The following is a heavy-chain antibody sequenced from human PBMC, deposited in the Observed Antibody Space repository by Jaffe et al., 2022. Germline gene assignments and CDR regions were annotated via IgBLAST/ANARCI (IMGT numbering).Heavy chain of an antibody. CDR3: ARGAAAAGGGVDY. D-gene: IGHD6-13*01. J-gene: IGHJ4*02. Sequence: QVQLVQSGAEVKKPGSSVKVSCKASGGTFSSYTISWVRQAPGQGLEWMGRIIPILGIANYAQKFQGRVTITADKSTSTAYMELSSLRSEDTAVYYCARGAAAAGGGVDYWGQGTLVTVSS. V-gene: IGHV1-69*02. CDR1: GGTFSSYT. CDR2: IIPILGIA.